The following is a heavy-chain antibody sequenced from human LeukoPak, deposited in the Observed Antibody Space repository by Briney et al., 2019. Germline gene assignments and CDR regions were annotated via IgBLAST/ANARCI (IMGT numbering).Heavy chain of an antibody. Sequence: PGGSLRLSCAASGFTVSTNYVSWVRQAPGKGLEWVSVIYSSGSTYYADSVKDRFTISRDGSQSVVYLQMNSLRVEDTAMYYCARATWGYQFDCWGQGTLVTVSS. V-gene: IGHV3-66*01. CDR1: GFTVSTNY. CDR3: ARATWGYQFDC. CDR2: IYSSGST. J-gene: IGHJ4*02. D-gene: IGHD5-12*01.